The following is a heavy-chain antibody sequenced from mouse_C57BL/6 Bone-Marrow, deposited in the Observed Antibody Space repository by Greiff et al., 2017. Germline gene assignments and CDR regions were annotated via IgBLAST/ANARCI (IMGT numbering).Heavy chain of an antibody. Sequence: QVQLQQSGAELMKPGASVKLSCKATGYTFTGYWIEWVKQRPGPGLEWIGGIFPGNGSTNYNVKFKGKATFTADTSSNTAYMPRSSLTTEYSAIYYCAIRWFAYWGQGTLVTVSA. CDR2: IFPGNGST. CDR3: AIRWFAY. CDR1: GYTFTGYW. V-gene: IGHV1-9*01. J-gene: IGHJ3*01.